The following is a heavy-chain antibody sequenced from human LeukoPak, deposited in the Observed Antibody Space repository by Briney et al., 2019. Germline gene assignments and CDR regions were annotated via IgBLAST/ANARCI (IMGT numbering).Heavy chain of an antibody. CDR3: ARGHRPGGILDAFDM. CDR2: ISGNNDNT. V-gene: IGHV1-18*01. D-gene: IGHD1-14*01. Sequence: ASVKVSCKASGYTFTSYAFSWVRQAPGQGLEGMGWISGNNDNTHYAQNLQDRVTMTTDTSASTAYMELRSLRSDDTAVYYCARGHRPGGILDAFDMWGQGTMVTVSS. CDR1: GYTFTSYA. J-gene: IGHJ3*02.